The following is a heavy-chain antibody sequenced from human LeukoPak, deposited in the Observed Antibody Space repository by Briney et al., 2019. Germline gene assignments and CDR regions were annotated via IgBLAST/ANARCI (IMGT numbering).Heavy chain of an antibody. V-gene: IGHV1-2*02. CDR3: ARVALIAAAGTCYY. J-gene: IGHJ4*02. Sequence: GASVKVSCKASGYTFTGYYMHWVRQAPGQGLEGMGWINPNSGGTNYAQKFQGRVTMTRDTSISTAYMELSRLRSDDTAVYYCARVALIAAAGTCYYWGQGTLVTVSS. D-gene: IGHD6-13*01. CDR1: GYTFTGYY. CDR2: INPNSGGT.